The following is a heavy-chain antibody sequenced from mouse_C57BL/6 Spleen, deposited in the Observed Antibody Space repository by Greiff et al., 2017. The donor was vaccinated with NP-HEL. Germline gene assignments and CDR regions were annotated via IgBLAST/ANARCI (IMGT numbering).Heavy chain of an antibody. V-gene: IGHV7-3*01. CDR1: GFTFTDYY. Sequence: EVKLEESGGGLVQPGGSLSLSCAASGFTFTDYYMSWVRQPPGKALEWLGFIRNKANGYTTEYSASVKGRFTISRDNSQSILYLQMNALRAEDSATYYCARSPRNWYFDVWGTGTTVTVSS. J-gene: IGHJ1*03. CDR3: ARSPRNWYFDV. CDR2: IRNKANGYTT.